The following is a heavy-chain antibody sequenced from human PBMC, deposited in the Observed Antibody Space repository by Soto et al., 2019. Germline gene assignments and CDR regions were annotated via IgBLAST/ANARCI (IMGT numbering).Heavy chain of an antibody. CDR2: IYWDDDK. Sequence: QITLKEAGPTLVKPTQTLTLTCTFSGFSLSTSGVGVGWIRQPPGKALEWLALIYWDDDKRYSPSLKSRLTITTDTSKNQVVLTMTNMDPVDTATYYCAHSRPTDYGDFPSRYYFDYWGRGTLVTVSS. CDR1: GFSLSTSGVG. J-gene: IGHJ4*02. V-gene: IGHV2-5*02. CDR3: AHSRPTDYGDFPSRYYFDY. D-gene: IGHD4-17*01.